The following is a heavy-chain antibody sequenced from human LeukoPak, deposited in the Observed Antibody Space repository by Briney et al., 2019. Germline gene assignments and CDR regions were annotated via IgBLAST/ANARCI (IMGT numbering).Heavy chain of an antibody. D-gene: IGHD6-13*01. Sequence: SETLSLTCTVSGGSISSGGYYWRWIRQHPGKGLEWIGYIYYSGSTYYNPSLKSRVTISVDTSKNQFSLKLSSVTAADTAVYYCARGSGSSWYNWFDPWGQGTLVTVSS. V-gene: IGHV4-31*03. CDR2: IYYSGST. CDR1: GGSISSGGYY. CDR3: ARGSGSSWYNWFDP. J-gene: IGHJ5*02.